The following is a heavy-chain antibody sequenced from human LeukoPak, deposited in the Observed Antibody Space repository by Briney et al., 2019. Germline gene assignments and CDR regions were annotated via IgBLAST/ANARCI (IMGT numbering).Heavy chain of an antibody. CDR3: ARDVFSTYYYDSSGLGDAFEI. CDR2: ISGNNGNT. D-gene: IGHD3-22*01. Sequence: ASVKVSCKASGYTFTSYGISWVRQAPGQGLEWMGWISGNNGNTNYAQHLQGRVTMTTDTSTNTAYMELRSLRSDDTAVYYCARDVFSTYYYDSSGLGDAFEIWGRGTMVTVSS. J-gene: IGHJ3*02. V-gene: IGHV1-18*01. CDR1: GYTFTSYG.